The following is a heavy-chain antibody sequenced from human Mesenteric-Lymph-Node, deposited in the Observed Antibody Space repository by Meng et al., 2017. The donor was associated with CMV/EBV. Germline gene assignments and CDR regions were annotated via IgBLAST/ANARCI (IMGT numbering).Heavy chain of an antibody. CDR3: ARDRIVGGYYYYGMDV. V-gene: IGHV4-39*07. CDR1: GDSIRSSNYY. J-gene: IGHJ6*02. D-gene: IGHD1-26*01. CDR2: IFSSGRK. Sequence: SETLSLTCTVSGDSIRSSNYYWGWIRQPPGKGLEWIGNIFSSGRKYYNPSLMNRVTISVDTSKNHFSLRLSAVTAADTAVYYCARDRIVGGYYYYGMDVWGQGTTVTVS.